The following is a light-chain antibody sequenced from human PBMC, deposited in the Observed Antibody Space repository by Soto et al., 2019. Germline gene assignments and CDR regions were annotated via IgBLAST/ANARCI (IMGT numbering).Light chain of an antibody. CDR3: QQYHNYPST. J-gene: IGKJ2*01. V-gene: IGKV1-16*02. CDR1: QGINNY. CDR2: ATS. Sequence: DIQMTQSPSSLSASLGDRVTITCRANQGINNYLAWFQQKPGIAPKSLIYATSNLQTVVTSHFNGSGSWTDFTLTISSLQPEDFATYYCQQYHNYPSTFGQGPKLEIK.